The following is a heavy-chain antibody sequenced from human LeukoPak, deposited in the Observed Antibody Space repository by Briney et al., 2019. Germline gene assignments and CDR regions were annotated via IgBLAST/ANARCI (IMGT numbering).Heavy chain of an antibody. D-gene: IGHD6-19*01. Sequence: GGSLRLSCAASGFTFDEYGMHWVRQAPGKGLEWVSLISGDGGSTFYADSVRGRFTISRDNSKDSLYLQMNRLRTEDTALYYCAKDQWQAGGFDYWGQGTLVTVSS. CDR2: ISGDGGST. V-gene: IGHV3-43*02. J-gene: IGHJ4*02. CDR3: AKDQWQAGGFDY. CDR1: GFTFDEYG.